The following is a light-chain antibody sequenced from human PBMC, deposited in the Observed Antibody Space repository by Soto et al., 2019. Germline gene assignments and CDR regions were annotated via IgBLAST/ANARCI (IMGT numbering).Light chain of an antibody. CDR2: DVS. CDR3: QHYKMYSPWT. Sequence: DIQMTQSPSTVSAYVGDSVTITCRASQSITTWLAWCQQRPGKAPKLLIYDVSSLQSGVPSRFSGSGSGTDSTLTISSLQPDDFATYYCQHYKMYSPWTFGQGTKVDIK. V-gene: IGKV1-5*01. CDR1: QSITTW. J-gene: IGKJ1*01.